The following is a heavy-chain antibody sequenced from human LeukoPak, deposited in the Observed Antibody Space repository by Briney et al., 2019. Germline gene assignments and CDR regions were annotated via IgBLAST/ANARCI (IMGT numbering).Heavy chain of an antibody. CDR2: IKQDGSEK. Sequence: GGSLRLSCAASGFTFSDYYMSWVRQAPGKGLEWVANIKQDGSEKYYVDSVKGRFTISRDNAKNSLYLQMNSLRAEDTAVYYCARVSPYCSSTSCYKVGDYWGQGTLVTVSS. D-gene: IGHD2-2*02. CDR1: GFTFSDYY. J-gene: IGHJ4*02. CDR3: ARVSPYCSSTSCYKVGDY. V-gene: IGHV3-7*01.